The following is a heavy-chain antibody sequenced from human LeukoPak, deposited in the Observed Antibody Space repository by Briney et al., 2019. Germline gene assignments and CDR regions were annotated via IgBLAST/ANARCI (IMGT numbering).Heavy chain of an antibody. Sequence: SQTLSLTCTVSGGSISSGDYYWSCIRQPPGKGLECIGYIYYSGSTNYNPSLKSRVTISVDTSKNQFSLKLSSVTAADTAVYYCARAPEYSSPKDDYFDYWGQGTLVTVSS. CDR1: GGSISSGDYY. D-gene: IGHD6-6*01. CDR3: ARAPEYSSPKDDYFDY. CDR2: IYYSGST. J-gene: IGHJ4*02. V-gene: IGHV4-61*08.